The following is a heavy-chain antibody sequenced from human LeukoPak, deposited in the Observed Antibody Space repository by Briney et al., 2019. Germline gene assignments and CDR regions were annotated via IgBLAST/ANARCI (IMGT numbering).Heavy chain of an antibody. CDR2: ISAYNGNT. V-gene: IGHV1-18*01. CDR3: ARDRGYYGSGSQYYFDY. D-gene: IGHD3-10*01. Sequence: ASVKVSCKASGYTFTSYGISWVRQAPGQGLECMGWISAYNGNTNYAQKLQGRVTMTTDTSTSTAYMELRSLRSDDTAVYYCARDRGYYGSGSQYYFDYWGQGTLVTVSS. CDR1: GYTFTSYG. J-gene: IGHJ4*02.